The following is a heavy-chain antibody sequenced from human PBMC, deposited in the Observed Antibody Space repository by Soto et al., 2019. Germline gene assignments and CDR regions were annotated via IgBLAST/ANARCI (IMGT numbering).Heavy chain of an antibody. CDR2: ITSEGSNK. D-gene: IGHD1-1*01. V-gene: IGHV3-30*18. J-gene: IGHJ6*02. CDR1: GFIFANYG. Sequence: QEQLVESGGGVVQPGRSLRLSCAASGFIFANYGMHWVRQAPGKGLECVALITSEGSNKYYADAVKGRFTISRDNGKNMVSLQMDSLRAEDTAVYYCEKARGANNWANYYGLDVWGQGTTVTVSS. CDR3: EKARGANNWANYYGLDV.